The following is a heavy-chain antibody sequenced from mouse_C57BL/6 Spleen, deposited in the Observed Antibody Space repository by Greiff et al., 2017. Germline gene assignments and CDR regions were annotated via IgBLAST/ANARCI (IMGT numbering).Heavy chain of an antibody. V-gene: IGHV1-50*01. CDR3: ARDGKGGYFDY. CDR2: IDPSDSYT. Sequence: QVQLQQPGAELVKPGASVKLSCKASGYTFTSYWMQWVKQRPGQGLEWIGEIDPSDSYTNYNQKFKGKATLTVDPSSSTAYMQLSSLTSEDSAVYYWARDGKGGYFDYWGQGTTLTVSS. D-gene: IGHD2-1*01. J-gene: IGHJ2*01. CDR1: GYTFTSYW.